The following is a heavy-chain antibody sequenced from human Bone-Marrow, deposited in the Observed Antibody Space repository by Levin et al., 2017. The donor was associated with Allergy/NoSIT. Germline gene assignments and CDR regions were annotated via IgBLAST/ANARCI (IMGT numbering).Heavy chain of an antibody. Sequence: PGGSLRLSCAAPGFTFSDYYMTWVRQAPGQGLEWIAYISNSGNTVYYADSVKGRFTISRDNANNSLYLQMRSLRVEDTAVYYCARDRLLREAWFDPWGQGTLVTVSS. CDR3: ARDRLLREAWFDP. V-gene: IGHV3-11*01. J-gene: IGHJ5*02. CDR1: GFTFSDYY. CDR2: ISNSGNTV. D-gene: IGHD2-15*01.